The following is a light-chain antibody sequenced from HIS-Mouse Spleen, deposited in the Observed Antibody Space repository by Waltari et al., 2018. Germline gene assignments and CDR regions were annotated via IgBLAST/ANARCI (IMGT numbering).Light chain of an antibody. CDR1: VLAKKY. Sequence: SYELTQPSSVSVSPGQTARITCSGDVLAKKYARWFQQKPGQAPVLVIAEDSKRPSGIPERFSGSSSGTMATLTISGAQVEDEADYYCYSTDSSGNHRVFGGGTKLTVL. V-gene: IGLV3-10*01. J-gene: IGLJ2*01. CDR2: EDS. CDR3: YSTDSSGNHRV.